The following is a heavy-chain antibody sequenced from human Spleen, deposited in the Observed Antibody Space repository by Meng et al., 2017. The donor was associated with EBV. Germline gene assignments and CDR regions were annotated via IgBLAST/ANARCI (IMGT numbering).Heavy chain of an antibody. CDR3: AKGSGSYMYYFDY. CDR1: GGAFSGYY. V-gene: IGHV4-34*01. J-gene: IGHJ4*02. D-gene: IGHD3-10*01. CDR2: INHSGST. Sequence: QLQLWGAGLLKPSESLSSTCAVYGGAFSGYYWSWIRQSPGKGLEWIGEINHSGSTNYNPSLKSRVTISVDTSKNQFSLKLSSVTAADTAVYYCAKGSGSYMYYFDYWGQGTLVTVSS.